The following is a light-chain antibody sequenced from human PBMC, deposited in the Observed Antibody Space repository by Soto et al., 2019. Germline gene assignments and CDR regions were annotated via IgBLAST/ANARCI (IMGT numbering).Light chain of an antibody. J-gene: IGLJ1*01. CDR2: DVS. CDR3: SSYTNSSPFV. Sequence: QSVLTQPASVSGSPGQSITISCTGTSSDVGGYNYVSWYQQHPGKAPKFMIYDVSYWPSGVSNRFSGSKSGNTASLTISGLQAEDEADYYCSSYTNSSPFVFGTGTKLTVL. V-gene: IGLV2-14*01. CDR1: SSDVGGYNY.